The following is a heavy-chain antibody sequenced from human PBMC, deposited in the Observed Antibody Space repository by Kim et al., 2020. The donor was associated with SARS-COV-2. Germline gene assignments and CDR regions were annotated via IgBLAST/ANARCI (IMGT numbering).Heavy chain of an antibody. CDR1: GGSFSGYY. D-gene: IGHD2-15*01. J-gene: IGHJ4*02. V-gene: IGHV4-34*01. CDR2: INHSGST. Sequence: SETLSLTCAVYGGSFSGYYWSWIRQPPGKGLEWIGEINHSGSTNYNPSLKSRVTISVDTSKNQFSLKLSSVTAADTAVYYCARGGGVVVAATKREFDYWGQGTLVTVSS. CDR3: ARGGGVVVAATKREFDY.